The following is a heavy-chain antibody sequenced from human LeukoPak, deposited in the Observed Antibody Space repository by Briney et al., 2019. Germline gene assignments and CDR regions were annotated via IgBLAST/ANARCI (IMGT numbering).Heavy chain of an antibody. CDR3: AKAYSSGWLEGFDF. CDR2: ISVSGVST. CDR1: GFTFGNYA. D-gene: IGHD6-19*01. V-gene: IGHV3-23*01. Sequence: GGSLRLSCAASGFTFGNYAMSWARQAPGKGLEWVSTISVSGVSTYYADSVKGRFTISRDNSKNTLYLQMNSLRAEDTAVYYCAKAYSSGWLEGFDFWGQGTLVTVSS. J-gene: IGHJ4*02.